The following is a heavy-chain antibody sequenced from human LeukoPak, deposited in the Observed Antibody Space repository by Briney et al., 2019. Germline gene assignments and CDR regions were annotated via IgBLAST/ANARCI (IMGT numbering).Heavy chain of an antibody. CDR3: ARVISSAWRQNDL. Sequence: PSGTLSLTCSVSGDSITSYAWWSWVRQPPGKGLEWIGEIHLNGITNYNPSLKGRVTMSIDKSNNQFSLNLSSVTAADTAVYYCARVISSAWRQNDLWGQGTLVTV. CDR2: IHLNGIT. V-gene: IGHV4-4*02. D-gene: IGHD3-22*01. J-gene: IGHJ5*02. CDR1: GDSITSYAW.